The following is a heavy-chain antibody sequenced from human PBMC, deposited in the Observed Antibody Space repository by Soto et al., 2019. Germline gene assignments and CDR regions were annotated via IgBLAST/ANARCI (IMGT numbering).Heavy chain of an antibody. J-gene: IGHJ4*02. CDR1: GDSINSGGYY. CDR3: AREGGGLHYPDY. Sequence: PSETLSLTCNVSGDSINSGGYYWSWIRQHPGKGLEWIGYIYYTGSTYYNPSVKSRVAISVDTSKNQFSLRLSSVTAADTAVYYCAREGGGLHYPDYWGQGALVTVSS. V-gene: IGHV4-31*03. CDR2: IYYTGST. D-gene: IGHD2-21*02.